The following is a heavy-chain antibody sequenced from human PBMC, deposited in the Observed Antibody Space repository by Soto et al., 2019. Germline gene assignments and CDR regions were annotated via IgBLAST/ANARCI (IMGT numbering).Heavy chain of an antibody. J-gene: IGHJ5*02. Sequence: SETLSLTCIVSGGSTTSYHWSWIRQFPGKGLEWIAYTSYTGNTNYNPSLKSRVTISVDTSKNQFSLKLSSVTAADTAVYYCARPHDDYSNYEARNWFDPWGQGTLVTVSS. D-gene: IGHD4-4*01. CDR2: TSYTGNT. CDR3: ARPHDDYSNYEARNWFDP. CDR1: GGSTTSYH. V-gene: IGHV4-59*08.